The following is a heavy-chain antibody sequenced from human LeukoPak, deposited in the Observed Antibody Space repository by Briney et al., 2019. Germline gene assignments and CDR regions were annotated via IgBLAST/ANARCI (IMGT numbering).Heavy chain of an antibody. V-gene: IGHV4-34*12. CDR3: AREVMYYYGSGSLYYMDV. J-gene: IGHJ6*03. CDR1: CGSFSGYY. CDR2: IIVIGTT. D-gene: IGHD3-10*01. Sequence: YPSETLSLICAVDCGSFSGYYWSWIRQPPGKGLEWIGEIIVIGTTNYNPSLKSLVTIPVDTSKNQFSLKLSSVTAADTAVYYCAREVMYYYGSGSLYYMDVWGKGTTVTVSS.